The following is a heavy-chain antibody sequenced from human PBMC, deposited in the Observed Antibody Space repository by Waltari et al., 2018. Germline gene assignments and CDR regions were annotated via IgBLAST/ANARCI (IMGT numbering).Heavy chain of an antibody. V-gene: IGHV4-39*07. CDR2: IYYSGST. Sequence: QVQLQESGPGLVKPSETLSLTCTVSGGSISSSSYYWGWIRQPPGKGLEWIGSIYYSGSTYYNPSLKSRVTISVDTSKNQFSLKLSSVTAADTAVYYCASHSYGSGRHDYWGQGTLVTVSS. CDR1: GGSISSSSYY. J-gene: IGHJ4*02. CDR3: ASHSYGSGRHDY. D-gene: IGHD3-10*01.